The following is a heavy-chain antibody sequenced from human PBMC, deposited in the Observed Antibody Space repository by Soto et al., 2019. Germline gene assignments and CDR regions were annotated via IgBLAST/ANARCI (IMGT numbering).Heavy chain of an antibody. CDR2: INSDGSST. D-gene: IGHD3-3*01. Sequence: GGSLRLSCAASGFTFSSYWMHWVRQAPGKGLVWVSRINSDGSSTSYADSVKGRFTISRDNAKNTLYLQMNSLRAEDTAVYYCARRRGLDLSLLAYYYYMDVWGKGTTVTFSS. CDR3: ARRRGLDLSLLAYYYYMDV. V-gene: IGHV3-74*01. J-gene: IGHJ6*03. CDR1: GFTFSSYW.